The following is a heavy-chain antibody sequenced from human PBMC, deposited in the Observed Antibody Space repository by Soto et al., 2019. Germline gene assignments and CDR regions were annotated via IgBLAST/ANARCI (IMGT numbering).Heavy chain of an antibody. CDR1: GGSIRSSNW. Sequence: SETLSLTGAVSGGSIRSSNWWSWVRQSPGKGLEWIGEIYHSGSTNYNPSLKSRVTISVDKSKNQFSLKLSSVTAADTAVYYCARLSGSYYYGMDVWGQGTTVTVSS. V-gene: IGHV4-4*02. CDR2: IYHSGST. D-gene: IGHD1-26*01. CDR3: ARLSGSYYYGMDV. J-gene: IGHJ6*02.